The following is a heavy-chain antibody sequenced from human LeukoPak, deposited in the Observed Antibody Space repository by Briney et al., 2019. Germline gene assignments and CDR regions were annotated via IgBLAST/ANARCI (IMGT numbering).Heavy chain of an antibody. CDR3: AKLYSSSWYYYYGMDV. V-gene: IGHV3-23*01. D-gene: IGHD6-13*01. Sequence: GGSLRLSCAASGFTFSSYAMSWVRQAPGKGLEWVSAISGSGGSTYYADSVKGRFTISRDNSKNTLHLQMNSLRAEDTAVYYCAKLYSSSWYYYYGMDVWGQGTTVTVSS. J-gene: IGHJ6*02. CDR1: GFTFSSYA. CDR2: ISGSGGST.